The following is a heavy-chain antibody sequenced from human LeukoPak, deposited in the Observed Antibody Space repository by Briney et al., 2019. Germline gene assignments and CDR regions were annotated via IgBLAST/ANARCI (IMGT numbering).Heavy chain of an antibody. V-gene: IGHV1-69*13. J-gene: IGHJ5*02. CDR1: GGTFRSYA. CDR3: ARGLGSSGDFWSGAPFFDP. Sequence: ASVKVSCRASGGTFRSYAISWVRQAPGQGLEWMGGIIPIFGTANYAQEFQGRVTITADESTSTAYMELSSLRSEDTAVYYCARGLGSSGDFWSGAPFFDPWGQGTLVTVSS. CDR2: IIPIFGTA. D-gene: IGHD3-3*01.